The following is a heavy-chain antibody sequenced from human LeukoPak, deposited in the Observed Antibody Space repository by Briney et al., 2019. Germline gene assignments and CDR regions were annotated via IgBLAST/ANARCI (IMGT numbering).Heavy chain of an antibody. J-gene: IGHJ4*02. CDR2: IYYSGST. CDR1: GGSISSYF. V-gene: IGHV4-59*01. D-gene: IGHD5-12*01. CDR3: ARARDFGLRNDY. Sequence: SETLSLTCTASGGSISSYFWSWIRQPPGKGLEWIGYIYYSGSTNYNPSLKSRVTISVDTSKNQFSLKLSSVTAADTAVYYCARARDFGLRNDYWGQGTLVTVSS.